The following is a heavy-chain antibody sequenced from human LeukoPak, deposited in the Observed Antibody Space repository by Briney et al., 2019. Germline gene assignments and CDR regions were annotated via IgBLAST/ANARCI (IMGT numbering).Heavy chain of an antibody. Sequence: GGSLRLSCAASGFTVSSNYMSWVRQAPGKRLEWVSVTYSGGSTYYADSVKGRFTISRDNSKNTLYLQMNRLRAEDTAVYYCARFIAVAGTVRGDYWGQGTLVTVTS. CDR1: GFTVSSNY. CDR3: ARFIAVAGTVRGDY. CDR2: TYSGGST. D-gene: IGHD6-19*01. V-gene: IGHV3-66*01. J-gene: IGHJ4*02.